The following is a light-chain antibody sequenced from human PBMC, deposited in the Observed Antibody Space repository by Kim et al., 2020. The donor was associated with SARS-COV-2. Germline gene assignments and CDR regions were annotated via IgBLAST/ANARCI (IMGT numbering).Light chain of an antibody. J-gene: IGKJ1*01. V-gene: IGKV3-15*01. CDR3: QQYYNWWT. Sequence: SVCPGEQATRSCRASPSVTTNLAWYQQKPGQAPRLLISGASTRATGIPARFSGSGSGSEFTLTISSLQSEDCAVYYCQQYYNWWTFGQGTKVDIK. CDR1: PSVTTN. CDR2: GAS.